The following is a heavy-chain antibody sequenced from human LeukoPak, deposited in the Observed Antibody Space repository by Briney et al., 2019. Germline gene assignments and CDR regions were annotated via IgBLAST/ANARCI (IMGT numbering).Heavy chain of an antibody. CDR3: ARAEIYYYDSSGYPRGAFDI. CDR1: GGSISSGDYY. CDR2: IYYSGST. V-gene: IGHV4-30-4*08. D-gene: IGHD3-22*01. J-gene: IGHJ3*02. Sequence: SETLSLTCTVSGGSISSGDYYWSWIRQPPGKGLEWIGYIYYSGSTYYNPPLKSRVTISVDTSKNQFSLKLSSVTAADTAVYYCARAEIYYYDSSGYPRGAFDIWGQGTMVTVSS.